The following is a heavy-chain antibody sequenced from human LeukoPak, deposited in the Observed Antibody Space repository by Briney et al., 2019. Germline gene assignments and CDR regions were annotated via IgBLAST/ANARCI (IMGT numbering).Heavy chain of an antibody. CDR1: GFTFSSHW. Sequence: GGSLRLSCAASGFTFSSHWMSWVRQAPGKGLEWVANIKQDGSEKYYVDSVKGRFTISRDNAKNSLYLQMNSLRAEDTAVYYCARDWDYWGQGTLVTVSS. CDR3: ARDWDY. V-gene: IGHV3-7*05. J-gene: IGHJ4*02. CDR2: IKQDGSEK.